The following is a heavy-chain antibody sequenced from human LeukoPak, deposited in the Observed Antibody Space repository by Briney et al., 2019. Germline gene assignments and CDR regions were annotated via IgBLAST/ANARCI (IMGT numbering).Heavy chain of an antibody. CDR3: AKRDIADY. CDR1: GFTFSSYG. Sequence: AGGSLRLSCAASGFTFSSYGMHWVRQAPGKGLEWVAVISYDGSNKFYADSVKGRFTISRDNSKNTLYLQMNSLRAEDTAVYYCAKRDIADYWGQGTPVTVSS. J-gene: IGHJ4*02. V-gene: IGHV3-30*18. CDR2: ISYDGSNK. D-gene: IGHD5-12*01.